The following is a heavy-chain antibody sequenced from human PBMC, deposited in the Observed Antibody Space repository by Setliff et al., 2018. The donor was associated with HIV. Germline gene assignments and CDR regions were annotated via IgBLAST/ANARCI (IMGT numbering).Heavy chain of an antibody. CDR2: IGSSGTTT. CDR3: AAQGVL. CDR1: GFTFSSYM. V-gene: IGHV3-48*04. Sequence: PGGSLRLSCAATGFTFSSYMMNWVRQAPGKGLEWLCYIGSSGTTTYYGDSVKGRFTISRDNAKNSVHLQMNSLRVEDTAVYFCAAQGVLWGQGTQVTVSS. J-gene: IGHJ4*02.